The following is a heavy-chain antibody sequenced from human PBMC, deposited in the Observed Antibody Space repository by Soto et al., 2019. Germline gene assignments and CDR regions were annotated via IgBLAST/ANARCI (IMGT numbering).Heavy chain of an antibody. CDR2: ISSSSSTI. D-gene: IGHD6-19*01. J-gene: IGHJ4*02. CDR1: GLTFSSYR. CDR3: AREISVAGGHFDY. Sequence: PGGSLRLSCTASGLTFSSYRMNWVLQAPGKGLEWVSSISSSSSTIYYADSVRGRFTISRDNAKNSLYLQMNSLRDEDTAVYYCAREISVAGGHFDYWRQGT. V-gene: IGHV3-48*02.